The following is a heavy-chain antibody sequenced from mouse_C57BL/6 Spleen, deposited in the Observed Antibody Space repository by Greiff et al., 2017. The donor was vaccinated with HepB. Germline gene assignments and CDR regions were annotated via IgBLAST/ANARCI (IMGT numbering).Heavy chain of an antibody. J-gene: IGHJ1*03. D-gene: IGHD1-1*01. Sequence: EVKLQESGPGMVKPSQSLSLTCTVTGYSITSGYDWHWIRPFPGNKLEWMGYISYSGSTNYNPSLKSRISITHDTSKNHFFLKLNSVTTEDTATYYCEREALYYYGSSYGYFDVWGTGTTVTVSS. CDR1: GYSITSGYD. CDR2: ISYSGST. V-gene: IGHV3-1*01. CDR3: EREALYYYGSSYGYFDV.